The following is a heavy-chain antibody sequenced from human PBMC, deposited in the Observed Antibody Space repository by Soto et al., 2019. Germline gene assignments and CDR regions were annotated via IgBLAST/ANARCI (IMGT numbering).Heavy chain of an antibody. Sequence: SVKVSCKASGGTFSSYTISWVRQAPGQGLEWMGRIIPILGIANYAQKFQGRVTITADKSTSTAYMELSSLRSEDTAVYYCARCPSGYDSKVFAYWGQGTLVTVSS. J-gene: IGHJ4*02. CDR1: GGTFSSYT. CDR3: ARCPSGYDSKVFAY. CDR2: IIPILGIA. V-gene: IGHV1-69*02. D-gene: IGHD5-12*01.